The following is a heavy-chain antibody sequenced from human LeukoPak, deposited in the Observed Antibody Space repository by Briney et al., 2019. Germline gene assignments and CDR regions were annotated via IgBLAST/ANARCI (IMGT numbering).Heavy chain of an antibody. D-gene: IGHD1-26*01. CDR3: ARVQWELLDLFDY. CDR1: GYSFTSYW. CDR2: IYPGDSDT. Sequence: GESLKISCKGSGYSFTSYWIGWVRQMPGKGLEWMGIIYPGDSDTRSSPSFQGQVTILADKSISTAYLQWSSLKASDTAMYYCARVQWELLDLFDYWGQGTLVTVSS. J-gene: IGHJ4*02. V-gene: IGHV5-51*01.